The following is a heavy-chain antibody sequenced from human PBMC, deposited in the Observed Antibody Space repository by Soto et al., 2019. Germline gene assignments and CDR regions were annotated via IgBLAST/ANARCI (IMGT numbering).Heavy chain of an antibody. CDR2: IYYSGST. D-gene: IGHD3-3*01. CDR1: GGSLSNNY. J-gene: IGHJ3*02. Sequence: SETLSLTCTVSGGSLSNNYWSWIRQPPGKGLEWIGYIYYSGSTNYNPSLKSRVTISVDRSKNQFSLKLSSVTAADTAVYYCARGGIFGVVIGAFDIWGQGTMVTVSS. V-gene: IGHV4-59*12. CDR3: ARGGIFGVVIGAFDI.